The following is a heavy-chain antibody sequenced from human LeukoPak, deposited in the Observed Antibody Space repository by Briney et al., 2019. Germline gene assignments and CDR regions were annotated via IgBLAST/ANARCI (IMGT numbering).Heavy chain of an antibody. CDR2: IKQDGSEK. Sequence: GGSLRLSCAASGFTFSSYWMSWVRQAPGKGLEWVANIKQDGSEKYYVDSVKGRFTISRDNAKNSLYLQMNSLRAEDTAVYYCARGRSGSSSGWPKRYYFDYWGQGTLVTVSS. CDR3: ARGRSGSSSGWPKRYYFDY. V-gene: IGHV3-7*01. CDR1: GFTFSSYW. D-gene: IGHD6-19*01. J-gene: IGHJ4*02.